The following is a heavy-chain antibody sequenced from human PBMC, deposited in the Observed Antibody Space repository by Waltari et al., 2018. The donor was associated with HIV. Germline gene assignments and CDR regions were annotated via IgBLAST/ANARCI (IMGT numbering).Heavy chain of an antibody. CDR3: ARAHRLYSSSWYPPHLDY. Sequence: QVQLQQWGAGLLKPSETLSLTGAVYGGSFSGYYWSWHRQPPGMGLEVIGEINHGGSTNYNPSLKSRVTISVDTAKSQFSRTLNSVTAADTAVYYCARAHRLYSSSWYPPHLDYWGQGTLVTVSS. CDR2: INHGGST. J-gene: IGHJ4*02. V-gene: IGHV4-34*01. CDR1: GGSFSGYY. D-gene: IGHD6-13*01.